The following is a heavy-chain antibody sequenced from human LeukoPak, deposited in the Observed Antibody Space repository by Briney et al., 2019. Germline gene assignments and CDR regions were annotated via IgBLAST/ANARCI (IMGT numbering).Heavy chain of an antibody. J-gene: IGHJ4*02. V-gene: IGHV4-39*01. Sequence: SETLSLTCAVSGDSISGSSYYWGWLRQPPGKGLEWIGSIYYSGSTYYSPSLKSRVTISVDTSKNQLSLKLSSVTAADTAVYYCARGLNWGQGTLVTVSS. CDR3: ARGLN. D-gene: IGHD3-22*01. CDR1: GDSISGSSYY. CDR2: IYYSGST.